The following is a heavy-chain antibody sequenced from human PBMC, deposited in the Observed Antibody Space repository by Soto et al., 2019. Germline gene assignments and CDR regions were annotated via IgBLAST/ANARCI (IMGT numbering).Heavy chain of an antibody. D-gene: IGHD5-12*01. V-gene: IGHV3-20*04. CDR2: IRWNGVST. J-gene: IGHJ4*02. CDR1: RFTFHDYG. CDR3: ARDNSDYDLDY. Sequence: EVQLVESGGGVVRPGGSLRLSCAASRFTFHDYGMNWVRQAPGKGLEWVSGIRWNGVSTGYADSVKGRFTISRDNAKKSLYLQMNNLRPEDTALYYCARDNSDYDLDYWGQGTLVTVSS.